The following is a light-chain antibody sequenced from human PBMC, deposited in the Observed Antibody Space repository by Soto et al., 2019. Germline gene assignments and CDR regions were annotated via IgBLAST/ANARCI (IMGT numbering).Light chain of an antibody. J-gene: IGKJ4*01. CDR2: AAS. V-gene: IGKV1-39*01. Sequence: DIQMTQSPSTLSASVGDRVTITCRTSQSISSWLAWYQQKPGKAPQLLIYAASNLQSGVPSRFRGSGSGTVFTLTISSLQPADFATYYCQQTHSIPQPTFGGGTKVDIK. CDR3: QQTHSIPQPT. CDR1: QSISSW.